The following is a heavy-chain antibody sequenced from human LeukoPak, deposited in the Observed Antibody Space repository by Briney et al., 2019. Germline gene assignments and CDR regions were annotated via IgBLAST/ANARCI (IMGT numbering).Heavy chain of an antibody. Sequence: GGSLRLSCAASGFTFSSYAMHWVRQAPGKGLEWVAVISYDGSNKYYADSVKGRFTISRDNSKNTLYLQMNSLRAEDTAVYYCAKDRLLYYYFDYWGQGTLVTVSS. J-gene: IGHJ4*02. V-gene: IGHV3-30-3*01. CDR2: ISYDGSNK. CDR1: GFTFSSYA. CDR3: AKDRLLYYYFDY. D-gene: IGHD2-15*01.